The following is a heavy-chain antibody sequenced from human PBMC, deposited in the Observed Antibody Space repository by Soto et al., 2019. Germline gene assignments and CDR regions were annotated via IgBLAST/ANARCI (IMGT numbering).Heavy chain of an antibody. V-gene: IGHV1-69*13. CDR2: IIPIFGTA. Sequence: SVKVSCKASGGTFSSYAISWVRQAPGQGLEWMGGIIPIFGTANYAQKFQGRVTITADESTSTAYMELSSLRSEDTAVYYCARGYRVVPAAILSWFDPWGQGTLVTVSS. J-gene: IGHJ5*02. CDR1: GGTFSSYA. D-gene: IGHD2-2*02. CDR3: ARGYRVVPAAILSWFDP.